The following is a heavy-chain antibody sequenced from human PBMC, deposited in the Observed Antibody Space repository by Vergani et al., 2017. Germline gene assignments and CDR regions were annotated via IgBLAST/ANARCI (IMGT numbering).Heavy chain of an antibody. CDR1: GGSFSGYY. CDR2: INHSGST. CDR3: ARRGSQLLWFGESLKPAYGMDV. Sequence: QVQLQQWGAGLLKPSETLSLTCAVYGGSFSGYYWSWIRQPPGKGLEWIGEINHSGSTNYNPSLKSRVTISVDTSKNQFSLKLSSVTAADTAVYCCARRGSQLLWFGESLKPAYGMDVWGQGTTVTVSS. V-gene: IGHV4-34*01. J-gene: IGHJ6*02. D-gene: IGHD3-10*01.